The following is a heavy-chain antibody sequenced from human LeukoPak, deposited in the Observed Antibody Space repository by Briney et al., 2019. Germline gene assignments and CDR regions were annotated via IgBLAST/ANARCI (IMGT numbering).Heavy chain of an antibody. V-gene: IGHV3-53*01. Sequence: GGSLRLSCAASGFTVSSNYMSWVRQAPGKGLEWVSVIYSGGSTYYTDSVKGRFTISRDNAKDSLYLQMNSLRAEDTAVYYCASVRDGYNYYYWGQGTLVTVSS. J-gene: IGHJ4*02. CDR1: GFTVSSNY. D-gene: IGHD5-24*01. CDR2: IYSGGST. CDR3: ASVRDGYNYYY.